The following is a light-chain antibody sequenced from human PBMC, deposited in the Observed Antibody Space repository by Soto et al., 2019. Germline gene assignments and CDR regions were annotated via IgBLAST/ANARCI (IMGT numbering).Light chain of an antibody. Sequence: QSVLTQPPSASGTPGQKVTIPCSGASSNIGKNPVNWYQHLPGTAPKLLISPNNRRPSGVPARFSGSKSGTSASLAISGLQSDDEADYYCAAWDGSLNGYVFGTGTKLTVL. CDR1: SSNIGKNP. CDR2: PNN. V-gene: IGLV1-44*01. J-gene: IGLJ1*01. CDR3: AAWDGSLNGYV.